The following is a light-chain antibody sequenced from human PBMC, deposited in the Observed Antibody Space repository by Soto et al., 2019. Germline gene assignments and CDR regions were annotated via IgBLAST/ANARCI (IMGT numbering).Light chain of an antibody. J-gene: IGKJ1*01. V-gene: IGKV1-5*03. CDR3: QHYNSYPPWT. CDR2: KAS. CDR1: QSISSW. Sequence: DIQMTQSPSTLSASVGDRVTITCRASQSISSWLAWYQQEPGKAPKLLISKASSLESGVPSRFSGSGSGTEFTLTLSSLQPDDFATYYCQHYNSYPPWTFGQGTKVEIK.